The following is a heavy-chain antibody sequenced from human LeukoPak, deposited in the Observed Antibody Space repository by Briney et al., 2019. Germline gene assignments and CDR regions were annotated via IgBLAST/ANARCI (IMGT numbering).Heavy chain of an antibody. CDR2: ISSSSSYI. CDR3: ARDTRLSGWFDY. Sequence: GGSLRLSCAASGFTFDDYGMSWVRQAPGKGLEWVSSISSSSSYIYYADSVKGRFTISRDNAKNSLYLQMNSLRAEDTAVYYCARDTRLSGWFDYWGQGTLVTVSS. V-gene: IGHV3-21*01. CDR1: GFTFDDYG. D-gene: IGHD6-19*01. J-gene: IGHJ4*02.